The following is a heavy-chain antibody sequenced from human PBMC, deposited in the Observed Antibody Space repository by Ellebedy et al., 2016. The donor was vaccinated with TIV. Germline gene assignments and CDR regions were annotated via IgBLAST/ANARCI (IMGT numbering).Heavy chain of an antibody. CDR2: IYYSGST. CDR1: GGSISTYY. V-gene: IGHV4-59*01. Sequence: PETLSLTXTVSGGSISTYYWSWIRQPPGKGLEWIGYIYYSGSTNYNPSLKSRVTISVDTSKNQFSLKLSSVTAADSAVYYCVRSEGYAMDVWGQGTTVTVSS. J-gene: IGHJ6*02. CDR3: VRSEGYAMDV.